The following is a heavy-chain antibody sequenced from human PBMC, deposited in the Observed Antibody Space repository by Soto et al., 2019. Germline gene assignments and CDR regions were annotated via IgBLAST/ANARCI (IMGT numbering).Heavy chain of an antibody. Sequence: EVQLLDSGGGFVQPGGSLRLSCAASGFTFSSYAMSWVRQAPGKGLEWVSAVSGSGGGTYYADSVKGRFTISRDNSKTTLYLQMNSLRAEDTAVYYGANTRSVGGLLEFDYWGQGTLVTVSS. V-gene: IGHV3-23*01. CDR2: VSGSGGGT. D-gene: IGHD2-8*02. J-gene: IGHJ4*02. CDR3: ANTRSVGGLLEFDY. CDR1: GFTFSSYA.